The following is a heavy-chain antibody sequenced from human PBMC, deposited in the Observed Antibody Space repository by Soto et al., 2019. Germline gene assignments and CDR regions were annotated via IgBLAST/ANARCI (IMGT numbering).Heavy chain of an antibody. CDR1: GFTFSSYW. V-gene: IGHV3-7*01. D-gene: IGHD6-13*01. CDR3: ARIASAGRGWDV. CDR2: IKQDGSEK. Sequence: EVQLVEPGGGLVQPGGSLRLSCAASGFTFSSYWMSWVRQAPVKGLEWVGNIKQDGSEKNYVDFVEGRFTISRDNAENSLYLQMNSLRAEDTAVYYCARIASAGRGWDVWGQGTTVVVSS. J-gene: IGHJ6*02.